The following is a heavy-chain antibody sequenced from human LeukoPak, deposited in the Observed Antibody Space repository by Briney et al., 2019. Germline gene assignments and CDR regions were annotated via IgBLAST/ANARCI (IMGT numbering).Heavy chain of an antibody. Sequence: ASVKVSCKASGYTFTSYYMHWVRQAPGQGFEWMGIINPSGGSTSYAQKFQGRVTMTRDTSTSTVYMELSSLRSEDTAVYYCAKDLEIYDSSGSFDYWGQGTLVTVSS. V-gene: IGHV1-46*01. CDR3: AKDLEIYDSSGSFDY. D-gene: IGHD3-22*01. J-gene: IGHJ4*02. CDR2: INPSGGST. CDR1: GYTFTSYY.